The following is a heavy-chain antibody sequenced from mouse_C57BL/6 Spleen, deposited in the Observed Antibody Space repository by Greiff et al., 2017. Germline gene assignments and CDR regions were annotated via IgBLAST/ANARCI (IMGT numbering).Heavy chain of an antibody. D-gene: IGHD2-1*01. Sequence: EVKVVESGGGLVKPGGSLKLSCAASGFTFSSYAMSWVRQTPEKRLEWVATISDGGSYTYYPDNVKGRFTISRDNAKNNLYLQMSHLKSEDTAMYYCARDRGNYGNYWYFDVWGTGTTVTVSS. V-gene: IGHV5-4*01. CDR2: ISDGGSYT. J-gene: IGHJ1*03. CDR1: GFTFSSYA. CDR3: ARDRGNYGNYWYFDV.